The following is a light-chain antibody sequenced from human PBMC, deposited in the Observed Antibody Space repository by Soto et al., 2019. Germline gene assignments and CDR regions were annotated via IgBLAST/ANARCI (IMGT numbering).Light chain of an antibody. Sequence: EIVLTQSPGTLSLSPGERATLSCRASLRLSTNYLAWYQQKPGQAPRLLIYGTSSRATGIPDRFSGSGSGTDLTLTISRLEPEDFAVYYCQQYGSAPPRYAFGQGTKLESK. CDR1: LRLSTNY. V-gene: IGKV3-20*01. CDR2: GTS. J-gene: IGKJ2*01. CDR3: QQYGSAPPRYA.